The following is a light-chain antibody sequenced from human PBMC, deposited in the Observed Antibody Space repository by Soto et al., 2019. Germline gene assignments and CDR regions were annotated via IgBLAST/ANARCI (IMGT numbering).Light chain of an antibody. CDR3: QQRSNWPPIT. CDR1: QSVRSY. CDR2: DAS. Sequence: EIVLTQSPATLSLSPGERATLSCRASQSVRSYLAWYQQKPGQAPRLLIYDASNRATGIPARFSGSGSGTDFTLTISSLEPEDFAVYYCQQRSNWPPITFVQGTRLEI. J-gene: IGKJ5*01. V-gene: IGKV3-11*01.